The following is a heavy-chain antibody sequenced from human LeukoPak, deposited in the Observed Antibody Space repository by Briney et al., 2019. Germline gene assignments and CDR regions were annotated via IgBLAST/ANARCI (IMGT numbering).Heavy chain of an antibody. V-gene: IGHV4-39*07. Sequence: SETLSLTCTVSGGSISSSSYYWGWIRQPPGKGPEWIGRIYYSGSTYYIPSLKSRVTISVDTSKNQFSLKLSSVTAADTAVYYCARERGIAAGDHWGQGTLVTVSS. CDR2: IYYSGST. J-gene: IGHJ4*02. D-gene: IGHD6-25*01. CDR1: GGSISSSSYY. CDR3: ARERGIAAGDH.